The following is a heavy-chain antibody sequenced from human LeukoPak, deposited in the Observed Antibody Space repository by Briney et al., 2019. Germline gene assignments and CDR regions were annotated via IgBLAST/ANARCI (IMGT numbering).Heavy chain of an antibody. J-gene: IGHJ4*02. CDR2: ISAYNGNT. Sequence: ASVKVSCKASGYTFTSYGISWVRQAPGQGLERMGWISAYNGNTNYAQKLQGRVTMTTDTSTSTAYMELRSLRSDDTAVYYCARDSADIVVVPAAIVMWGQGTLVTVSS. V-gene: IGHV1-18*01. CDR3: ARDSADIVVVPAAIVM. D-gene: IGHD2-2*01. CDR1: GYTFTSYG.